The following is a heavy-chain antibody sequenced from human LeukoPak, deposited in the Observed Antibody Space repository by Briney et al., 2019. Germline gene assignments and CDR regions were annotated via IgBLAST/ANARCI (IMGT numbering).Heavy chain of an antibody. J-gene: IGHJ4*02. D-gene: IGHD2-15*01. CDR2: ISGYTGNT. Sequence: GASVKVSCKTSGYTFSSYGISWVRQAPGQGLEWMGWISGYTGNTKYAQMFQGRVTMTTDTSTRTVYMEMRRLRSDDTAVYYCARDACSVGSCYSGREFDHWGQGTLVTVSS. V-gene: IGHV1-18*01. CDR1: GYTFSSYG. CDR3: ARDACSVGSCYSGREFDH.